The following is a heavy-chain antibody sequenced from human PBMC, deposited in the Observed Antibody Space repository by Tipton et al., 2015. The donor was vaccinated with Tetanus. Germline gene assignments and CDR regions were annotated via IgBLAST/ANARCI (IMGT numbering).Heavy chain of an antibody. D-gene: IGHD1-14*01. V-gene: IGHV4-59*02. CDR3: AGRRGMIHAFDI. CDR1: GASVTTYY. CDR2: MFYSGGTT. Sequence: GLVKPSETLSLTCTVSGASVTTYYWYWMRQTPGKGLDWLGYMFYSGGTTKYNPSLKSRLSMSLHTSQNQFTLKLNSVTAADTGVYYCAGRRGMIHAFDIWGQGTVVRVAS. J-gene: IGHJ3*02.